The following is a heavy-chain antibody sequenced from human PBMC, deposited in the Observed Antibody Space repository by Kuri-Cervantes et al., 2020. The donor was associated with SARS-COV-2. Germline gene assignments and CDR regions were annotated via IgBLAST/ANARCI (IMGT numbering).Heavy chain of an antibody. D-gene: IGHD3-22*01. CDR2: ISSSSTYT. J-gene: IGHJ6*02. CDR1: GFTFSSYE. Sequence: GESLKISCAASGFTFSSYEMNWVRQAPGKGLEWVSYISSSSTYTNYTDSVRGRFTISRDNAKNVLYLQINSLRAEDTAVYYCAKNRGEDSSGFYGMDVWGQGTTVTVSS. V-gene: IGHV3-48*03. CDR3: AKNRGEDSSGFYGMDV.